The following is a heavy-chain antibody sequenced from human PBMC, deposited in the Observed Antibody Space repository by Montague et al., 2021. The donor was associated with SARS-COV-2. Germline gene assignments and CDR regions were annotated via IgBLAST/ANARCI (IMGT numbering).Heavy chain of an antibody. J-gene: IGHJ6*02. D-gene: IGHD3-22*01. CDR3: ARDSDYYDSSAGYYYGMDV. CDR2: IYHSGST. CDR1: GESVSAYY. V-gene: IGHV4-59*02. Sequence: SETLSLTCSVSGESVSAYYWNWLRQSPGKGLEWIGRIYHSGSTNFNPSLKSRLSMSIDTSKNQFSLKLSSVTAADTAVYYCARDSDYYDSSAGYYYGMDVWGQGTTVTVSS.